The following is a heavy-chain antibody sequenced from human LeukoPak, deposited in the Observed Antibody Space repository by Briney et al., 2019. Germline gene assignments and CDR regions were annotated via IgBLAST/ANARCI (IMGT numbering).Heavy chain of an antibody. Sequence: SETLSLTCSVSGGYVNSGSYYWSWIRQPPGKGLEWIGYVYYSGSTNYNPSLKSRVTLSVDKSKNQLSLNLSSVTAADTAVYYCARDLLWSAGVDIWGQGILVTVSS. V-gene: IGHV4-61*01. D-gene: IGHD3-10*01. CDR3: ARDLLWSAGVDI. CDR2: VYYSGST. J-gene: IGHJ4*02. CDR1: GGYVNSGSYY.